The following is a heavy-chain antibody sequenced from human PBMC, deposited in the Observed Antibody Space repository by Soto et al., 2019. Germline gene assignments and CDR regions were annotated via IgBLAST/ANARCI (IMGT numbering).Heavy chain of an antibody. V-gene: IGHV5-51*01. CDR2: IYPGDSDT. J-gene: IGHJ6*02. CDR1: GYSFTSYW. CDR3: ARAGVPAATNYYYYGMDV. Sequence: GESLNISCKGSGYSFTSYWIGWVRQMPGKGLEWMGIIYPGDSDTRYSPSFQGQVTISADKSISTAYLQWSSLKASGTAMYYCARAGVPAATNYYYYGMDVWGQGTTVTVSS. D-gene: IGHD2-2*01.